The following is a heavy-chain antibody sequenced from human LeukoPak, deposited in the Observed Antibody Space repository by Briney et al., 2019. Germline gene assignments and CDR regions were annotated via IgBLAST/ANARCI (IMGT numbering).Heavy chain of an antibody. CDR3: ARVGYTNPFGYYYYYMDV. CDR2: IYSGGTT. D-gene: IGHD4-11*01. CDR1: GFTVSTNY. Sequence: GGSLRLSCAASGFTVSTNYMSWVRQAPGKGLEWVSVIYSGGTTYYADSVKGRFTISRDNSKNTLYLQMNSLRAEDTAVYYCARVGYTNPFGYYYYYMDVWAKGTMVTVSS. J-gene: IGHJ6*03. V-gene: IGHV3-66*01.